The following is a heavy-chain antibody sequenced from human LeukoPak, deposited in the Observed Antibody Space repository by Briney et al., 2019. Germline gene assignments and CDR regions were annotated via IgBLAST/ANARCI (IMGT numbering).Heavy chain of an antibody. J-gene: IGHJ6*03. CDR3: ARVGEFGYSYGGYYYYMDV. D-gene: IGHD5-18*01. Sequence: PSETLSLTCTVSGGSISSYYWSWIRQPPGKGLEWIGYIYYSGSTNYNPSLKSRVTISVDTSKNQFSLKLSSVTAADTAVYYCARVGEFGYSYGGYYYYMDVWGKGTTVTISS. CDR2: IYYSGST. V-gene: IGHV4-59*01. CDR1: GGSISSYY.